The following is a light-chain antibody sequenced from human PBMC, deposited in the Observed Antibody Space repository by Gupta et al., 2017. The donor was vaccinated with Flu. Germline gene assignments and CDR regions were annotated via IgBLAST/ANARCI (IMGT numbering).Light chain of an antibody. CDR3: QQYSSYGLS. CDR1: RSMSSW. CDR2: EAS. V-gene: IGKV1-5*03. Sequence: DIQMTQSPSTLSASVGDRVTITCRASRSMSSWLAWYQHKPGKAPNLLIYEASNLASGVPSRFSGSGSGTEFTLTISSLQPDDFATYYCQQYSSYGLSFGGGTRVAIK. J-gene: IGKJ4*01.